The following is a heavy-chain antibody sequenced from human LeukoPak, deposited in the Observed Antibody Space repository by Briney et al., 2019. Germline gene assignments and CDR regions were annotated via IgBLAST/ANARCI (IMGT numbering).Heavy chain of an antibody. CDR1: GFTFSSYG. J-gene: IGHJ4*02. V-gene: IGHV3-30*18. Sequence: GGSLRLSCAASGFTFSSYGMHWVRQAPGKGLEWVAVISYDGSNKYYADSVKGRFTISRDNSKNTLYLQMNSLRAEDTAVYYCAKDLDKWELLAYYFDYWGQGTLVTVSS. CDR2: ISYDGSNK. D-gene: IGHD1-26*01. CDR3: AKDLDKWELLAYYFDY.